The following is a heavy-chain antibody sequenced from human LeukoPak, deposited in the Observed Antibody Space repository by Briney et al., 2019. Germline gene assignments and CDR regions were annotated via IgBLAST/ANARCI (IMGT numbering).Heavy chain of an antibody. CDR3: AQDHLGFGDYWFGY. J-gene: IGHJ4*02. CDR2: ISAGGDET. CDR1: GLRFNIYA. Sequence: GGSLRLSCVTPGLRFNIYAMSWVRQAPGKGLEWVSAISAGGDETHYADSVKGRFTVSRDNSKNTLFLQMNSLRVEDTAVYYCAQDHLGFGDYWFGYWGQGTLVSVSS. D-gene: IGHD4-17*01. V-gene: IGHV3-23*01.